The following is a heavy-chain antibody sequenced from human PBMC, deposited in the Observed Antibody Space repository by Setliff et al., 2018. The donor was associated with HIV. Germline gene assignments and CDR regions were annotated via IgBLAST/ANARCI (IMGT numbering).Heavy chain of an antibody. CDR3: AREAPRYASGAFDM. CDR2: ITGYSGKT. V-gene: IGHV1-18*01. J-gene: IGHJ3*02. Sequence: ASVKVSCKSSGYTFSNFCVSWVRQAPGQGLEWLGYITGYSGKTHFSPRLQGRLTMTTDTSPDTVYLELRSLASDDTAIYYCAREAPRYASGAFDMWGLGTMVTVSS. D-gene: IGHD3-10*01. CDR1: GYTFSNFC.